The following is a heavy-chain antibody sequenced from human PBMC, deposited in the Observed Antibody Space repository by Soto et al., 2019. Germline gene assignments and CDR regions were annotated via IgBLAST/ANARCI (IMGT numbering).Heavy chain of an antibody. CDR2: IIPILGIA. D-gene: IGHD6-13*01. Sequence: SVKVSCKASGGTFSSYTISWVRQAPGQGLEWMGRIIPILGIANYAQKFQGRVTITADKSTSTAYMELSSLRSEDTAVYYCARHGSDSSSWYWFDPWGQGTLVTVSS. J-gene: IGHJ5*02. V-gene: IGHV1-69*02. CDR3: ARHGSDSSSWYWFDP. CDR1: GGTFSSYT.